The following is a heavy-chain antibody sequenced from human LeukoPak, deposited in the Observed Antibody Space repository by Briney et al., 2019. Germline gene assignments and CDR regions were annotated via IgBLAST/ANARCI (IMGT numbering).Heavy chain of an antibody. Sequence: AGGSLRLSCAASGFTFSSYGMHWVRQAPGKGLEWVAFIRYDGSNKYYADSVKGRFTISRDNSKNTLYLQMNSLRAEDTAVYYCAKDTDYYYYMDVWGKGTTVTVSS. CDR3: AKDTDYYYYMDV. D-gene: IGHD4-17*01. J-gene: IGHJ6*03. CDR1: GFTFSSYG. V-gene: IGHV3-30*02. CDR2: IRYDGSNK.